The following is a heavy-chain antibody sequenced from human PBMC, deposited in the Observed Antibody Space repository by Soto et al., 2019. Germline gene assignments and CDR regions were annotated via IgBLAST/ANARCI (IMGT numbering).Heavy chain of an antibody. Sequence: QVQLVQSGAEVKKPGASVKVSCKASGYTFTSYGISWVRQAPGQGLEWMGWISAYNGNTNYAQKLQGRVTMTTDTPTRRAYVERGCRRSVDTAVYYCGGELGPVAGTGVPSWGQGTRVTVS. V-gene: IGHV1-18*01. CDR2: ISAYNGNT. CDR3: GGELGPVAGTGVPS. J-gene: IGHJ4*02. D-gene: IGHD6-19*01. CDR1: GYTFTSYG.